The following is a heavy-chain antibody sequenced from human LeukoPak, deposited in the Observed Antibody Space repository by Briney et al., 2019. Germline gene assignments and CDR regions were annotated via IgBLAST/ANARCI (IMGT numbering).Heavy chain of an antibody. D-gene: IGHD3-22*01. Sequence: SETLSLTCTVSGGSISSSSYYWGWIRQPPGKGLEWIGSIYYSGSTYYNPSLKSRVTISVDTSKNQFSLKLSSVTAADTAVYYCARGLYDSSGYYPSDAFDIWGQGTMATVSS. J-gene: IGHJ3*02. CDR3: ARGLYDSSGYYPSDAFDI. V-gene: IGHV4-39*07. CDR2: IYYSGST. CDR1: GGSISSSSYY.